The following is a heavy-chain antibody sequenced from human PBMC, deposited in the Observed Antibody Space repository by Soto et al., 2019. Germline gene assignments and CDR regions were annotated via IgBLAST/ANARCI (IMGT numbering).Heavy chain of an antibody. CDR1: GFNFSTHG. Sequence: QVQLVESGGGEAQPGRSLRLSCAASGFNFSTHGMHWVRQAPGKGLEWVAVMSYDGVRKYYADSVMGRFTISRDISKNTLYLQMNSLRPEDTAVYYCVKDMEHSLVRGWFDPWGQGTLVMVSS. D-gene: IGHD3-10*01. V-gene: IGHV3-30*18. CDR2: MSYDGVRK. CDR3: VKDMEHSLVRGWFDP. J-gene: IGHJ5*02.